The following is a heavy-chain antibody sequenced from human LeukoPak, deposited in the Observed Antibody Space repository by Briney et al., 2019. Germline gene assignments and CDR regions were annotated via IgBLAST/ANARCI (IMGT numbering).Heavy chain of an antibody. J-gene: IGHJ4*02. CDR1: GGSISNNY. CDR2: IYHTGAT. V-gene: IGHV4-59*08. D-gene: IGHD6-19*01. CDR3: ARYGGSGWVIDN. Sequence: SETLFLTCTVSGGSISNNYWTWIRQPPGKGLEWIGYIYHTGATSYNPSLKSRVTISVDTSRNQFSLRLTSVTAADTAVYYCARYGGSGWVIDNWGQGTLVTVSS.